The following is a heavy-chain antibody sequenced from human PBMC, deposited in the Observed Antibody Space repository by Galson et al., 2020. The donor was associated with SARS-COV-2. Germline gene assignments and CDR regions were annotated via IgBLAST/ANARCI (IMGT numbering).Heavy chain of an antibody. CDR3: AATPPYYYDSSGYYRGGWFDP. J-gene: IGHJ5*02. CDR2: FDPEDGET. D-gene: IGHD3-22*01. V-gene: IGHV1-24*01. CDR1: GYTLTELS. Sequence: ASVKVSCKVSGYTLTELSMHWVRQAPGKGLEWMGGFDPEDGETIYAQKFQGRVTMTEDTSTDTAYMELSSLRSEDTAVYCCAATPPYYYDSSGYYRGGWFDPWGQGTLVTVSS.